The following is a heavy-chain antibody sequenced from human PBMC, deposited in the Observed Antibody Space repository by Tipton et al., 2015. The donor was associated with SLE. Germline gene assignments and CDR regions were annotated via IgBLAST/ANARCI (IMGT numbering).Heavy chain of an antibody. J-gene: IGHJ4*02. CDR1: GFTFSNYW. CDR3: AKADDYGDSLPFDY. Sequence: SLRLSCAASGFTFSNYWMIWVRQAPGKGLEWVASIDQVGSEKYYVDSVKGRFTISGDNAKNSLYLQMNSLRAEDTAVYYCAKADDYGDSLPFDYWGQGTLVTVSS. CDR2: IDQVGSEK. D-gene: IGHD4-17*01. V-gene: IGHV3-7*03.